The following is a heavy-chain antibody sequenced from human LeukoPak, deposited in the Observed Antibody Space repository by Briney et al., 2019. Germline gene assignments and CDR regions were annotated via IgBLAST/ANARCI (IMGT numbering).Heavy chain of an antibody. CDR2: INAGNGNT. Sequence: VASVKVSCKASGYTFTSYAMHWVRQAPGQRLEWMGWINAGNGNTKYSQKFQGRVTITRDTSASTAYMGLSSLRSEDTAVYYCARGGYHDYGDLYYFDYWGQGTLVTVSS. J-gene: IGHJ4*02. D-gene: IGHD4-17*01. CDR3: ARGGYHDYGDLYYFDY. V-gene: IGHV1-3*01. CDR1: GYTFTSYA.